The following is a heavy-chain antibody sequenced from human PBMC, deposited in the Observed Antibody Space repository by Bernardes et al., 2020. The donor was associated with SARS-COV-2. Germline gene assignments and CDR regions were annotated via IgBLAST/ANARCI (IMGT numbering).Heavy chain of an antibody. CDR1: GFTFSSYA. V-gene: IGHV3-23*01. CDR2: ISPGGSST. Sequence: GGSLRLSCAASGFTFSSYAMHWVRQAPGKGLEWVSGISPGGSSTYYAGSVKGQFTISRDNSKNTLYLQMTSLRAEDTAVYYCAKGGYSSGGYWGQGTLVMVSS. J-gene: IGHJ4*02. CDR3: AKGGYSSGGY. D-gene: IGHD6-19*01.